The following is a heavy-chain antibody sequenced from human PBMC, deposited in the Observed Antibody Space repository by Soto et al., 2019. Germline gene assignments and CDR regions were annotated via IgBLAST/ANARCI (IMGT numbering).Heavy chain of an antibody. J-gene: IGHJ4*02. V-gene: IGHV4-59*08. CDR2: VSDSGTI. CDR1: GASMNIDY. Sequence: SETLSLTCTVSGASMNIDYWGWIRQPPGKGLEWIGYVSDSGTINYNPSLKSRVTISIDTSMNQVSLRLSSVTAADTAVYYCARYYDFWTGLDYWGQGILVTVSS. CDR3: ARYYDFWTGLDY. D-gene: IGHD3-3*01.